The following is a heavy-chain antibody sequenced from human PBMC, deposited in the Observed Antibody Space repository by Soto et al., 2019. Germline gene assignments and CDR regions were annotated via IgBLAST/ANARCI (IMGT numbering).Heavy chain of an antibody. CDR3: ARQGPVRPKDSAPLHCSGGSCFYDY. D-gene: IGHD2-15*01. V-gene: IGHV4-34*01. CDR2: INHSGST. J-gene: IGHJ4*02. Sequence: SETLSLTYAVDGGSFIGYYWSWIRQPPGKGLEWIGEINHSGSTNYNPSLKSRVTISVDTSKNQFSLKLSSVTAADTAVYYCARQGPVRPKDSAPLHCSGGSCFYDYWGQGTLVTVSS. CDR1: GGSFIGYY.